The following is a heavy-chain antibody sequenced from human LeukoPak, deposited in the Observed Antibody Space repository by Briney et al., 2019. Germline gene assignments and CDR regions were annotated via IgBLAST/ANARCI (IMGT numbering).Heavy chain of an antibody. Sequence: SQTLSLTCTVSGGSISSGSYYWSWIRQPAGKGLEWIGRIYTSGSTYYNPSLKSRVTISVDTSKNQFSLKLSSVTAADTAVYYCARHTSYCSSTSCYTYFDYWGQGTLVTVSS. CDR1: GGSISSGSYY. J-gene: IGHJ4*02. CDR3: ARHTSYCSSTSCYTYFDY. D-gene: IGHD2-2*01. V-gene: IGHV4-61*02. CDR2: IYTSGST.